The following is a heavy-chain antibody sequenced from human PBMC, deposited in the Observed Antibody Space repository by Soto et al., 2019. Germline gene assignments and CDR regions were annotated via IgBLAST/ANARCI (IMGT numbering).Heavy chain of an antibody. D-gene: IGHD3-10*01. Sequence: ESGGGVVQPGRSLRLSCAASGFTFSSYAMHWVRQAPGKGLEWVAVISYDGSNKYYADSVKGRFTISRDNSKNTLYLQMNSLRAEDTAVYYCARGFLRGGGYFDYWGQGTLVTVSS. V-gene: IGHV3-30-3*01. CDR3: ARGFLRGGGYFDY. CDR1: GFTFSSYA. CDR2: ISYDGSNK. J-gene: IGHJ4*02.